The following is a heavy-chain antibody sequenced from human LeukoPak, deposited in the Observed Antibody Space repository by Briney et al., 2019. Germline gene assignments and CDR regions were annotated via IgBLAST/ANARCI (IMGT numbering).Heavy chain of an antibody. J-gene: IGHJ4*02. V-gene: IGHV4-59*01. Sequence: PSETLSLTCTVSGGSISSYYWSWIRQPPGKGLEGIGCIYYSGSTNYNPSLNSRVTISVDTSKNQFSLKLSSVTAADTAVFYCARVVSTVTTYYFDYWGQGTLVTVSS. CDR3: ARVVSTVTTYYFDY. CDR1: GGSISSYY. D-gene: IGHD4-17*01. CDR2: IYYSGST.